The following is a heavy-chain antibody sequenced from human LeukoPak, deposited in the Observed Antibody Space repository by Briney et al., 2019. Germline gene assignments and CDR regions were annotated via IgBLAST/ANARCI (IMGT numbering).Heavy chain of an antibody. CDR3: AKRPGPFDY. V-gene: IGHV3-7*01. CDR2: IRQAGSEK. CDR1: GFTFNNYW. J-gene: IGHJ4*02. Sequence: GGSLRLSCAASGFTFNNYWMSWVRQAPGKGLEWVANIRQAGSEKYYVDSVKGRFTISRDNAKNSLYLQMNSLRAEDTAVYYCAKRPGPFDYWGQGTLATVSS. D-gene: IGHD1-1*01.